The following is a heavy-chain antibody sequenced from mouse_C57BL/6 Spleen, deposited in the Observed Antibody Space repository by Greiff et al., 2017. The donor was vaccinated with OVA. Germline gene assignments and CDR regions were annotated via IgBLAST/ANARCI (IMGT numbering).Heavy chain of an antibody. CDR2: ISDGGSYT. V-gene: IGHV5-4*01. CDR3: ARDRDYGSSYPDY. J-gene: IGHJ2*01. CDR1: GFTFSSYA. Sequence: EVHLVESGGGLVKPGGSLKLSCAASGFTFSSYAMSWVRQTPEKRLEWVATISDGGSYTYYPDNVKGRFTISRDNAKNNLYLQMSHLKSEDTAMYYCARDRDYGSSYPDYWGQGTTLTVSS. D-gene: IGHD1-1*01.